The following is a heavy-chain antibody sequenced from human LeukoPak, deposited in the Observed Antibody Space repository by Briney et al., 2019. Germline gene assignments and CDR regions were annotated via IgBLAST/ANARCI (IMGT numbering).Heavy chain of an antibody. J-gene: IGHJ6*03. V-gene: IGHV3-30*02. CDR2: IRYDGSNK. CDR1: GFTFSSYG. CDR3: AKDYYDFWSGYSYYYYYMDV. D-gene: IGHD3-3*01. Sequence: GGSLRLSCAASGFTFSSYGMHWVRQAPGKGLEWVAFIRYDGSNKYYADSVKGRFTISRDNSKNTLYLQMNSLRAEDTAVYYCAKDYYDFWSGYSYYYYYMDVWGKGTTVTVSS.